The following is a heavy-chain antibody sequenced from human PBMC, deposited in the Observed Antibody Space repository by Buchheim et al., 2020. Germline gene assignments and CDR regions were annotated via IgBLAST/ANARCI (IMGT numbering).Heavy chain of an antibody. J-gene: IGHJ4*02. V-gene: IGHV4-31*01. D-gene: IGHD6-13*01. Sequence: QVQLQESGPGLVKPSQTLSLTCTVSGDSISSGDYCCTWVRQHPGKGLEWIGYLYYSGNTYYNPSLKSLVTISVDTSKNQFSLKLSSVTAADTAVYYCARRSTSGNFDYWGQGTL. CDR3: ARRSTSGNFDY. CDR1: GDSISSGDYC. CDR2: LYYSGNT.